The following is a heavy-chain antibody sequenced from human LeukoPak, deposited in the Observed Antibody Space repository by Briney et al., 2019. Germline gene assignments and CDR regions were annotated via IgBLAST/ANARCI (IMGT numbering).Heavy chain of an antibody. D-gene: IGHD1-1*01. CDR2: IYHSGST. CDR3: ARALDGAWQFDY. CDR1: GGSISSGGYY. V-gene: IGHV4-30-2*01. J-gene: IGHJ4*02. Sequence: SETLSLTCTVSGGSISSGGYYWSWIRQPPGKGLEWIGYIYHSGSTYYNPSLKSRVTISVDRSKNQFSLKLSSVTAADTAVYYCARALDGAWQFDYWGQGTLVTVSS.